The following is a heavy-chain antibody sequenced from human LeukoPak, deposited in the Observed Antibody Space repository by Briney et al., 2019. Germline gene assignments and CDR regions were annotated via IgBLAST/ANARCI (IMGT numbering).Heavy chain of an antibody. CDR3: ARDTPIIPAATHNWFDP. CDR1: GFTFRNYA. CDR2: ISGSGGDT. V-gene: IGHV3-23*01. Sequence: GGSLRLSCAASGFTFRNYAMSWVRQAPGKGLEWVSGISGSGGDTYYADSVKGRFTISRDNSKNTLYLQMNSLRAEDTAVYYCARDTPIIPAATHNWFDPWGQGTLVTVSS. J-gene: IGHJ5*02. D-gene: IGHD2-2*01.